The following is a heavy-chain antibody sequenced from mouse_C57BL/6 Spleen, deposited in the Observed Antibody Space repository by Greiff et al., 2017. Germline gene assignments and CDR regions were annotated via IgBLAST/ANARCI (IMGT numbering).Heavy chain of an antibody. V-gene: IGHV3-6*01. CDR1: GYSITSGYY. D-gene: IGHD3-2*02. J-gene: IGHJ4*01. CDR2: ISYDGSN. CDR3: AREGDSSGYYAMDY. Sequence: EVQLQESGPGLVKPSQSLSLTCSVTGYSITSGYYWNWIRQFPGNKLEWMGYISYDGSNNYNPSLKNRISITRDTSKNQFFLKLNSVTTEDTATYYCAREGDSSGYYAMDYWGQGTSVTVSS.